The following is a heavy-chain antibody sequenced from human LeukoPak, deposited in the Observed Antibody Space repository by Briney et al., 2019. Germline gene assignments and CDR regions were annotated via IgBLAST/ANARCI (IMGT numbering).Heavy chain of an antibody. CDR1: GFTFSDYY. Sequence: GGSLRLSCAASGFTFSDYYMSWIRQAPGKGLEWVSYVSSSSSYTNYADSVKGRFTISRDNAKNSLHLQMNSLRAEDTAVYYCAREVYCTNGVCYSSWGQGTLVTVSS. CDR2: VSSSSSYT. J-gene: IGHJ5*02. V-gene: IGHV3-11*06. D-gene: IGHD2-8*01. CDR3: AREVYCTNGVCYSS.